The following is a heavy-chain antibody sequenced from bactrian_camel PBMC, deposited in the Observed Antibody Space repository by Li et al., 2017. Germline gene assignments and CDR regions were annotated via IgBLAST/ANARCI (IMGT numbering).Heavy chain of an antibody. CDR3: VKDDWGWSFGS. V-gene: IGHV3S63*01. D-gene: IGHD5*01. CDR1: GLSVDDPD. J-gene: IGHJ6*01. CDR2: ISSDGST. Sequence: HVQLVESGGGSVQAGGSLTLSCTASGLSVDDPDMGWYRQTPNECELVSRISSDGSTYYADFVRGRFTGSRDNAKNTVYLQSNSLKPEDTAVYYCVKDDWGWSFGSWGQGTQVTVS.